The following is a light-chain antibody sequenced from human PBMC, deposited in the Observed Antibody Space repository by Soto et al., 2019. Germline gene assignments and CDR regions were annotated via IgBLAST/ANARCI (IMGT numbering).Light chain of an antibody. J-gene: IGKJ1*01. CDR1: QSVLYSSNNKHY. CDR3: QQYYRPWT. CDR2: WAT. Sequence: DIVMTQSPDSLAVSLGERATINCKSSQSVLYSSNNKHYLAWYQQKPGQPPKLLIYWATTRESGVPDRCSGRGSGTDFMLTLSSLQADDVAFSYLQQYYRPWTFGQGTKVEIK. V-gene: IGKV4-1*01.